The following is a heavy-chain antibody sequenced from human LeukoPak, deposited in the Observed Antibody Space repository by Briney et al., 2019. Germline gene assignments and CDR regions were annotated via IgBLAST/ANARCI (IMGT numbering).Heavy chain of an antibody. J-gene: IGHJ3*02. Sequence: GGSLRLSCAASGFTFSNYAMSWVRQAPGKGLEWVSAISGSGGSTYYADSVKGRFTISRDNSKNTLYLQMNSLRAEGTAVYYCANDGAYYDSSTDAFDIWGQGTMVTVSS. CDR2: ISGSGGST. V-gene: IGHV3-23*01. CDR3: ANDGAYYDSSTDAFDI. CDR1: GFTFSNYA. D-gene: IGHD3-22*01.